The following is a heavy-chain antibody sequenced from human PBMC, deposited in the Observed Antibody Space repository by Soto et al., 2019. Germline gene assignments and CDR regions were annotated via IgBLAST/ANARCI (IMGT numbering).Heavy chain of an antibody. D-gene: IGHD5-18*01. CDR2: IDPNSGAT. Sequence: QVYLVQSGAEVRRPGASVKVSCTAFGYILTGYSLHWVRQAPGQGLEWMGWIDPNSGATNSAERFHGRFSMTRDTSISAAYLELSSLRSDDTAVYYCARGYGSSPNMELRFGMDVWGQGTTISVSS. CDR1: GYILTGYS. V-gene: IGHV1-2*02. CDR3: ARGYGSSPNMELRFGMDV. J-gene: IGHJ6*02.